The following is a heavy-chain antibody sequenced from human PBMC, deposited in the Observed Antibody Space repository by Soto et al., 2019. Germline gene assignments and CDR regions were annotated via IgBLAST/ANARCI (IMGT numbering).Heavy chain of an antibody. CDR1: GGSISSGDYY. CDR3: ARAGDSSGISFDP. V-gene: IGHV4-30-4*01. Sequence: PSETLPLTCTVSGGSISSGDYYWSWIRQPPGKGLEWIGYIYYSGSTYYNPSLKSRVTISVDTSKNQFSLKLSSVTAADTAVYYCARAGDSSGISFDPWGQGTLVTVSS. J-gene: IGHJ5*02. CDR2: IYYSGST. D-gene: IGHD3-22*01.